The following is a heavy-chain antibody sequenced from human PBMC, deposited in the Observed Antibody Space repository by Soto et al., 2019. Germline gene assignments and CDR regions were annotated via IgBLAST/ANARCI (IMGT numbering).Heavy chain of an antibody. Sequence: SETLSLTCAVYGGSFSGYYWSWIRKSAGKGLEWIGRIYATGTTDYNPSLKSRVMMSVDTSKKQFSLKLRSVTAADTAVYYCVRDGTKTLRDWFDPWGQGISVTVSS. CDR2: IYATGTT. J-gene: IGHJ5*02. CDR1: GGSFSGYY. D-gene: IGHD1-1*01. CDR3: VRDGTKTLRDWFDP. V-gene: IGHV4-59*10.